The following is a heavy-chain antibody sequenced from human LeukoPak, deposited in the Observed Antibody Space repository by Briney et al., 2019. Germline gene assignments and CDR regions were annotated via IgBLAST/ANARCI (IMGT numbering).Heavy chain of an antibody. D-gene: IGHD1-26*01. CDR1: GFTFSSYG. J-gene: IGHJ4*02. Sequence: GGSLRLSCAASGFTFSSYGMHWVRQAPGKGLEWVAVISYDGSNKYYADSVKGRFTISRDNSKNTLYLQMNSLRAEDTAVYYCAKGAVAGYSGSYSTYVDYWGQGTLVTVSS. CDR2: ISYDGSNK. CDR3: AKGAVAGYSGSYSTYVDY. V-gene: IGHV3-30*18.